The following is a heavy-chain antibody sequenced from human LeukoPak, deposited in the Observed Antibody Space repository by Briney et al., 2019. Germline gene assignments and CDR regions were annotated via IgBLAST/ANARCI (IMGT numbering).Heavy chain of an antibody. CDR3: AKSGDIVVVPAAIHFDY. J-gene: IGHJ4*02. D-gene: IGHD2-2*01. CDR1: GFTFSSYA. CDR2: ISGSGGST. Sequence: GGSLRLSCAASGFTFSSYAMSWVRQAPGKGLEWVSAISGSGGSTYYADSVKGRFTISRDNSKNTLYLQMNSLRAEDTAVYYCAKSGDIVVVPAAIHFDYWGQGTLVTVFS. V-gene: IGHV3-23*01.